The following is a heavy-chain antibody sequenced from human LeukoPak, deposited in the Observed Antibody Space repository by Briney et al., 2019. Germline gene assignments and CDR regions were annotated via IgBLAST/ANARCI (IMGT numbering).Heavy chain of an antibody. CDR2: IYYSGST. CDR1: GGSISSYY. J-gene: IGHJ4*02. CDR3: AARTPGIAAAGIPLIDY. D-gene: IGHD6-13*01. Sequence: PSETLPLTCTVSGGSISSYYWSWIRQPPGKGLEWIGYIYYSGSTNYNPSLKSRVTISVDTSKNQFSLKLSSVTAADTAVYYCAARTPGIAAAGIPLIDYWGQGTLVTVSS. V-gene: IGHV4-59*08.